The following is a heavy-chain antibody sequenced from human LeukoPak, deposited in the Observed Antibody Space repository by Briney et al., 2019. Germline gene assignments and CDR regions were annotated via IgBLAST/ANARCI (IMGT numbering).Heavy chain of an antibody. Sequence: SETLSLTCTVSGGSISSYYWSWIRQPAGKGLEWIGYIYYSGSTNYNPSLKSRVTISVDTSKNQFSLKLSSVTAADTAVYYCASGGRIVPAAIDAFDIWGQGTMVTVSS. V-gene: IGHV4-59*01. D-gene: IGHD2-2*02. CDR1: GGSISSYY. CDR3: ASGGRIVPAAIDAFDI. CDR2: IYYSGST. J-gene: IGHJ3*02.